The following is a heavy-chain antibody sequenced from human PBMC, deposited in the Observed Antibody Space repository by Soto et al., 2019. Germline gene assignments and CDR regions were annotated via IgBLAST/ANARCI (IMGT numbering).Heavy chain of an antibody. CDR1: GGTFSSYA. CDR3: ARSQGGSSSLDIYYYYYYGMDV. CDR2: IIPIFGTA. V-gene: IGHV1-69*01. D-gene: IGHD2-15*01. Sequence: QVQLVQSGAEVKKPGSSVKVSCKAPGGTFSSYAISWVRQAPGQGLEWMGGIIPIFGTAKYAQKFQGRVTITADESTSTGDMVLSSLRSEDTAVYYCARSQGGSSSLDIYYYYYYGMDVWGQGTTVTVSS. J-gene: IGHJ6*02.